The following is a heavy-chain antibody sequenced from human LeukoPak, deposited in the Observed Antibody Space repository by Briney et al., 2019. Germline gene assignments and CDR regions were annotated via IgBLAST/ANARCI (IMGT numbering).Heavy chain of an antibody. CDR1: GFTFSSYW. CDR2: IKQDRNDI. V-gene: IGHV3-7*01. Sequence: GGSLRLSCAASGFTFSSYWMSWVRQAPGKGLEWVAIIKQDRNDIYYVDSVKGRFTICRDNAENSVYLQMSSRRDEETAGYYSGRGRGEYWGEGPVVAVSS. D-gene: IGHD3-16*01. J-gene: IGHJ4*02. CDR3: GRGRGEY.